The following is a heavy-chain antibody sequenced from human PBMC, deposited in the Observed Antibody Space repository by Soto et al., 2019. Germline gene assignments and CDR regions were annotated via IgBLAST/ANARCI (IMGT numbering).Heavy chain of an antibody. J-gene: IGHJ6*02. D-gene: IGHD3-9*01. CDR3: ARGFDSLFYGLDV. Sequence: QLQLQESGSGLVTPSQTLSLTCAVSGGSISSGGYSWSWIRQPPGKGLEWIAYIYHSGSTYYNPSLKSRVTLSVDRSNNQFSLKLSSVTAADTAVYYCARGFDSLFYGLDVWGQGTTVTVSS. V-gene: IGHV4-30-2*01. CDR2: IYHSGST. CDR1: GGSISSGGYS.